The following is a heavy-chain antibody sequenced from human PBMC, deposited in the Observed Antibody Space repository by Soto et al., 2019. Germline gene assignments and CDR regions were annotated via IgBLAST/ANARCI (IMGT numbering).Heavy chain of an antibody. J-gene: IGHJ6*02. CDR1: GGSISSYY. CDR3: ARDEGWGTLYYYGMEV. D-gene: IGHD3-16*01. CDR2: IYSSGST. V-gene: IGHV4-59*01. Sequence: SETLSLTCTASGGSISSYYWSWIRQPPGKGLEWIGYIYSSGSTNYNPSLKSGVTISVDTSKNQFARKLSSVTAADTAVYYCARDEGWGTLYYYGMEVWGQGTTVTVSS.